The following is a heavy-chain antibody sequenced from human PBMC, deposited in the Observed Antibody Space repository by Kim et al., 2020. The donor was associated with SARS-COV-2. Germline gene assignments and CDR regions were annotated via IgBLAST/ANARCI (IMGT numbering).Heavy chain of an antibody. Sequence: KGRFTISRDNSKNTLYLQMNSLRAEDTAVYYCAKDRMADFWSGYPYYFDYWGQGTLVTVSS. V-gene: IGHV3-23*01. D-gene: IGHD3-3*01. J-gene: IGHJ4*02. CDR3: AKDRMADFWSGYPYYFDY.